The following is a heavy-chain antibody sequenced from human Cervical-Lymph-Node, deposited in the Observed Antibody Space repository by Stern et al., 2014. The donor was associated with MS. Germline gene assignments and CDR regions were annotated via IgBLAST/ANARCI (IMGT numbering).Heavy chain of an antibody. CDR2: ISPYNGHT. CDR1: AYTFSSYG. CDR3: ARIEMTTRSFDH. V-gene: IGHV1-18*01. Sequence: QVQLMQSGAEVKKPGAAVKVSCKASAYTFSSYGVSWVRQAPGQGLEWMGWISPYNGHTNYAQKLQGRVTMTTDTSTSTAYMELRSLRSDDTAVYYCARIEMTTRSFDHWGQGTLVTVSS. D-gene: IGHD5-24*01. J-gene: IGHJ4*02.